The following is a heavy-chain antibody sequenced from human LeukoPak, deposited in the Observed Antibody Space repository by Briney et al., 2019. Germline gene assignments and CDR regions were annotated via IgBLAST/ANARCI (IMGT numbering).Heavy chain of an antibody. D-gene: IGHD2-2*01. CDR2: ISSSGSTI. Sequence: GGSLRLSCAASGFTFSSYEMNWVRQAPGKGLEWVSYISSSGSTIYYADSVKGRFTISRDNAKNTLYLQMNSPRAEDTAVYYCARSRYQLLYWGQGTLVTVSS. V-gene: IGHV3-48*03. CDR3: ARSRYQLLY. J-gene: IGHJ4*02. CDR1: GFTFSSYE.